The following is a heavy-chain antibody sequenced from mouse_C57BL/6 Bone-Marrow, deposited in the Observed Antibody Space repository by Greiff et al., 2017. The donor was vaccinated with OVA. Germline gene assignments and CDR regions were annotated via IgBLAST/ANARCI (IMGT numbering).Heavy chain of an antibody. Sequence: EVQLLESGPVLVKPGASVKMSCKASGYTFTDYYMNWVKQSHGKSLEWIGVINPYNGGTSYNQKFKGKATLTVDKSSSTAYMELNSLTSEDSAVYYCARDGYYLAMFAYWGQGTLLTVSA. V-gene: IGHV1-19*01. J-gene: IGHJ3*01. CDR1: GYTFTDYY. CDR2: INPYNGGT. CDR3: ARDGYYLAMFAY. D-gene: IGHD2-3*01.